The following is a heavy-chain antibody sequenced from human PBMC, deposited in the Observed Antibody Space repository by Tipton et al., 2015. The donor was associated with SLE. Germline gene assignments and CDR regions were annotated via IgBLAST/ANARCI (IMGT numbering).Heavy chain of an antibody. D-gene: IGHD3-16*01. V-gene: IGHV1-2*06. Sequence: QSGPEVKKPGASVKVSCKASGYTFTGYYMHWVRQAPGQGLEWMGRINPNSGGTNYAQKFQGRVTMTRDTSISTAYMELSRLRSDDTAVYYCARGVITFGGADDHWGQGTLVTVSS. CDR1: GYTFTGYY. CDR2: INPNSGGT. J-gene: IGHJ5*02. CDR3: ARGVITFGGADDH.